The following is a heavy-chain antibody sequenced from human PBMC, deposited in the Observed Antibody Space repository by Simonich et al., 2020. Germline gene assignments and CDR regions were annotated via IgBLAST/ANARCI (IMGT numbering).Heavy chain of an antibody. J-gene: IGHJ3*02. D-gene: IGHD3-9*01. CDR3: ACLGTGDAFDI. CDR1: GFTFSSYW. V-gene: IGHV3-7*01. Sequence: EVQLVESGGGLVQPGGSLRLSCAASGFTFSSYWMSWVRQAPGKGREGVDNIKKDGSEKYYVDSVKGRFTISRDNAKNSLYLQMNSLRAEDTAVYYCACLGTGDAFDIWGQGTMVTVSS. CDR2: IKKDGSEK.